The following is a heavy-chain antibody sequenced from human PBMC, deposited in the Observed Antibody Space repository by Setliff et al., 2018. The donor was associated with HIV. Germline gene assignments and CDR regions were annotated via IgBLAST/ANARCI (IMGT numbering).Heavy chain of an antibody. V-gene: IGHV4-30-4*08. CDR2: IYYSGST. CDR1: GGSISSGDYY. D-gene: IGHD3-22*01. CDR3: ARGQWLSRAFDI. J-gene: IGHJ3*02. Sequence: LSLTCTVSGGSISSGDYYWSWIRQPPGKGLEWIGYIYYSGSTYYNPSLKSRVTISVDTSKNQFSLKLSSVTAADTAVYYCARGQWLSRAFDIWGQGTMVTVSS.